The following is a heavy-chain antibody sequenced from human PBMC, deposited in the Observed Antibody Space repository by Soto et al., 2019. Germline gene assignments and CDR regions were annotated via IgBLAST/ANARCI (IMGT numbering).Heavy chain of an antibody. CDR1: GFAFSDSA. J-gene: IGHJ3*02. V-gene: IGHV3-73*01. D-gene: IGHD2-21*02. CDR2: IKDKGNNYAI. CDR3: TRHRIIWANHMTAAVSNDGFDI. Sequence: EVQLVESGGGLVQPGGSLKLSCVASGFAFSDSAIHWVRQSSGKGLEWVGRIKDKGNNYAIAYAASVTGRFTVSRDDSKNTAYLQINSLKIEDTAIYFCTRHRIIWANHMTAAVSNDGFDIWGQGIMVTVSS.